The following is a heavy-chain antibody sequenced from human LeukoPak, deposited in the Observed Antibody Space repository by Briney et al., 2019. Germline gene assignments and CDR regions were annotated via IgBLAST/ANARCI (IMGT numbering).Heavy chain of an antibody. D-gene: IGHD6-19*01. CDR1: GGSISSYY. V-gene: IGHV4-59*01. CDR3: ARDLGIAVAGTHYNWFDP. J-gene: IGHJ5*02. CDR2: IYYSGST. Sequence: PSVTLSLTCTVSGGSISSYYWSWIRQPPGKGLEWIGYIYYSGSTNYNPSLKSRVTISVDTSKNQFSLKLSSVTAADTAVYYCARDLGIAVAGTHYNWFDPWGQGTLVTVSS.